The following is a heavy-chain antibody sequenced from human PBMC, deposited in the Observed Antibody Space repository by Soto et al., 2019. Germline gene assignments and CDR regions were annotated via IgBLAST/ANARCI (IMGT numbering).Heavy chain of an antibody. V-gene: IGHV1-18*01. CDR2: ISAYNGNT. D-gene: IGHD6-13*01. J-gene: IGHJ4*02. CDR1: AYTFTSYG. Sequence: GASVKVSCKASAYTFTSYGFSWVRQAPGQGLEWMGWISAYNGNTNYAQKLQGRVTMTTDTSTSTAYMELRSLRSDDTAVYYCARDVEAAAGDYFDYWGQGTLVTVSS. CDR3: ARDVEAAAGDYFDY.